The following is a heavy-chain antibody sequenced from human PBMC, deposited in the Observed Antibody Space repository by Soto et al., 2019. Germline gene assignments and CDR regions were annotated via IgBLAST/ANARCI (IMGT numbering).Heavy chain of an antibody. Sequence: PSETLSLPCAVSGGSFTSNNWWTWVRQPPGQGLEWIGEIYRTGSTNYNPSLKSRVTISLDKSENQFSLKVTSLTAADTAVYYCASRDPGTSVDYWGQGTSVTASS. CDR3: ASRDPGTSVDY. D-gene: IGHD1-7*01. CDR1: GGSFTSNNW. J-gene: IGHJ4*02. V-gene: IGHV4-4*02. CDR2: IYRTGST.